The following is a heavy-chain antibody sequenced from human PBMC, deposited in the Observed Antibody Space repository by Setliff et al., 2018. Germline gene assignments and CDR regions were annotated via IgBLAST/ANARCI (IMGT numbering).Heavy chain of an antibody. Sequence: SETLSLTCTVSGDPMSSRRYYWAWIRQPAGKGLEWIGQIYTSWSTNYNPSLKSRVTISLDTSNNQFSLRLTSVTAADTAVYYCARTGTYRYFDYWGQGALVTVSS. CDR3: ARTGTYRYFDY. CDR1: GDPMSSRRYY. J-gene: IGHJ4*02. D-gene: IGHD1-1*01. CDR2: IYTSWST. V-gene: IGHV4-61*09.